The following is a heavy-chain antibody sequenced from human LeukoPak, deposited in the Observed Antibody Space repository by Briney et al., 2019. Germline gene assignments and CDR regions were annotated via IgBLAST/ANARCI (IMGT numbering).Heavy chain of an antibody. Sequence: PGGTLRLSCAASGFTFSSYGMSWVRQAPGKGLEWVAVISGSGGSTNYADSVKGRFTISRDNSKNTLYLQMNSLRAEDTAVYYCAKDTLVLYAFDIWGQGTMVTVSS. V-gene: IGHV3-23*01. CDR2: ISGSGGST. J-gene: IGHJ3*02. CDR1: GFTFSSYG. D-gene: IGHD2-15*01. CDR3: AKDTLVLYAFDI.